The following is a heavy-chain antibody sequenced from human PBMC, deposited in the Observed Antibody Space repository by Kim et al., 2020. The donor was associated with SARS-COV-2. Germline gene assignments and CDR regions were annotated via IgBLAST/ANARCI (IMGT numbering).Heavy chain of an antibody. D-gene: IGHD1-1*01. V-gene: IGHV1-69*13. Sequence: SVKVSCKASGGTFSSYAISWVRQAPGQGLEWMGGIIPIFGTANYAQKFQGRVTITADESTSTAYMELSSLRSEDTAVYYCARWGTISPSTDWFDPWGQGTLVTVSS. CDR2: IIPIFGTA. CDR3: ARWGTISPSTDWFDP. J-gene: IGHJ5*02. CDR1: GGTFSSYA.